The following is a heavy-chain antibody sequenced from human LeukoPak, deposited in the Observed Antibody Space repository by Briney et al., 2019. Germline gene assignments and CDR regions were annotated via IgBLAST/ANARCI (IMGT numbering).Heavy chain of an antibody. J-gene: IGHJ4*02. Sequence: PSGTLSLTCAVSGGSISSSNWWSWVRQPPGKGLEWIGEIYHSGSTNYNPSLKSRVTISVDKSKNQFSLKLSSVTAADTAGYYCARDFYDYVWGSYRYDLNYFDYWGQGTLVTVSS. CDR2: IYHSGST. D-gene: IGHD3-16*02. V-gene: IGHV4-4*02. CDR1: GGSISSSNW. CDR3: ARDFYDYVWGSYRYDLNYFDY.